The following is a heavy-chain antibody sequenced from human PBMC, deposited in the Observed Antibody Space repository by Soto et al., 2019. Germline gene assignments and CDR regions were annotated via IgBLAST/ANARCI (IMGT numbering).Heavy chain of an antibody. CDR2: IWYDGSNK. J-gene: IGHJ4*02. CDR3: ARWGPDKVLDY. Sequence: QVQLVESGGGVVQPGRSLRVSCAASGFTFSSHGMHWVRQAPGKGLEWVAVIWYDGSNKYYGESVKGRFIISRDNSKNTVDLLMNSLRAEDTAIYYCARWGPDKVLDYWGQGTLVTVSS. D-gene: IGHD3-16*01. CDR1: GFTFSSHG. V-gene: IGHV3-33*01.